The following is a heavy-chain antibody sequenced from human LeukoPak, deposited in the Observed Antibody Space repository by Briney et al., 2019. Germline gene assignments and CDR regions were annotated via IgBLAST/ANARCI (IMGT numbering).Heavy chain of an antibody. CDR3: TAEKNGSPHY. V-gene: IGHV4-39*07. J-gene: IGHJ4*02. D-gene: IGHD2-8*01. Sequence: SETLSLTCTVSRGSVSSSTYYWSWVRQPPGKGLEWIASIYYTGSTYYNPSLKSRVTISLDMSKNEFFLTLTSVTAADTAVYFCTAEKNGSPHYWGQGTQVTVSS. CDR1: RGSVSSSTYY. CDR2: IYYTGST.